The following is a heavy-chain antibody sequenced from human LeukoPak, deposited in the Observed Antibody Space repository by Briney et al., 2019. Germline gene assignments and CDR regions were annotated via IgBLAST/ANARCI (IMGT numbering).Heavy chain of an antibody. CDR2: IYSGDSDT. D-gene: IGHD3-10*01. CDR3: ARQIQPASGELVSL. J-gene: IGHJ4*02. V-gene: IGHV5-51*01. Sequence: GESLKISCQGFGFTFTDYWIGWVRQMPGKGLEWMGVIYSGDSDTRYSPSFQGQVTISADKSISTAFLQWSSLKASDTAMYYCARQIQPASGELVSLWGQGTLVTVSA. CDR1: GFTFTDYW.